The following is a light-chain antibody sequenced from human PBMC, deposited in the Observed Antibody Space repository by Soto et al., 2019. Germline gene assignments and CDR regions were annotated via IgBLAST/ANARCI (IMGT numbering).Light chain of an antibody. CDR2: GAS. J-gene: IGKJ1*01. CDR3: QQHGSSPWT. CDR1: QSVSSSY. Sequence: EIVYMESPGTMSLSPGERATLSCRARQSVSSSYLAWYQQRPGQAPRLLIYGASIRATGIPDRFSGSGSGTDFTLTISRLEPEDFAVYFCQQHGSSPWTFGQGTTVDIK. V-gene: IGKV3-20*01.